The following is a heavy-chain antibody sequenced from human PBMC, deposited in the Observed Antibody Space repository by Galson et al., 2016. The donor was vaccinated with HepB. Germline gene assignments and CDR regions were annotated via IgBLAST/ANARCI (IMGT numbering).Heavy chain of an antibody. CDR3: AIISGSYFDH. CDR1: GGTFSSHA. D-gene: IGHD1-20*01. J-gene: IGHJ4*02. Sequence: SVKVSCKASGGTFSSHAFNWVRQAPGQGLEWMGGIIPLFGTVNYAPKSQGRVTITADESTTTAFMELSSLRSDDTAVYYCAIISGSYFDHWGQGTLVTVSS. V-gene: IGHV1-69*13. CDR2: IIPLFGTV.